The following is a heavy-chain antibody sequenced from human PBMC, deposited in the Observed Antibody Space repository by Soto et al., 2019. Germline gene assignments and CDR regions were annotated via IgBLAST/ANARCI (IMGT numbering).Heavy chain of an antibody. CDR2: INPSGGST. D-gene: IGHD6-19*01. Sequence: GASVKVSCKASGYTFTSYYMHWVRQAPGQGLEWMGIINPSGGSTSYAQKFQGRVTMTRDTSTSTVYMELSSLRSEDTAVYYCATSSGPFDRFEYWGQGTLVTVSS. CDR3: ATSSGPFDRFEY. V-gene: IGHV1-46*03. CDR1: GYTFTSYY. J-gene: IGHJ4*02.